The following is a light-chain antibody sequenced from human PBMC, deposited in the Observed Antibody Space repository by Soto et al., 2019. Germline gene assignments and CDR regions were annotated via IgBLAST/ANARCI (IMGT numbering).Light chain of an antibody. Sequence: QSALTQPPSASGSPGQSVAISCTGTSSDVGGYSYVSWYQQHPGKAPKLMIYEVSKRPSGVPDRSSGSKSGNTASLTVSGRQAEDEADYYCSSYARNRDILFGGGTKLTVL. CDR3: SSYARNRDIL. J-gene: IGLJ3*02. CDR2: EVS. V-gene: IGLV2-8*01. CDR1: SSDVGGYSY.